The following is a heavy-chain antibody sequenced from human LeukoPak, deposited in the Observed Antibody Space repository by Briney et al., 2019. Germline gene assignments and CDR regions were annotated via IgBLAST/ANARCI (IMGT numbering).Heavy chain of an antibody. CDR1: GYTFTSCD. J-gene: IGHJ6*03. CDR2: MNPNSGNT. V-gene: IGHV1-8*03. D-gene: IGHD5-24*01. Sequence: ASVKVSCKASGYTFTSCDFNWVRQAPGQGLGWMGWMNPNSGNTDYGQKFQDRVTITRNTSICTAYMELSSLRSEDTAVYYGARVQMAAIFYYYYYMDVWGKGTTVTVSS. CDR3: ARVQMAAIFYYYYYMDV.